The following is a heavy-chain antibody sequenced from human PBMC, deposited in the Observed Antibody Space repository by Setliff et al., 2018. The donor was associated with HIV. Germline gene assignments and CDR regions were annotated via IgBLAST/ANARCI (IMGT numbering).Heavy chain of an antibody. CDR2: LYYGGST. D-gene: IGHD3-16*02. CDR3: ARHQVIPTVIGAFDI. Sequence: PSETLSLTCTVSGDSISTSNSYWGWVRQPPGKGLEWIGSLYYGGSTSYNPSLKSRVTISVDTSKNHFSLKLSSVTAADTAVYYCARHQVIPTVIGAFDIWGQGTVVTVSS. V-gene: IGHV4-39*01. CDR1: GDSISTSNSY. J-gene: IGHJ3*02.